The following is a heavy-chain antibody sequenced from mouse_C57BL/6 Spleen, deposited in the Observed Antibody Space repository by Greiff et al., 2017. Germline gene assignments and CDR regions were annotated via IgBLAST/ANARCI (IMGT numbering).Heavy chain of an antibody. J-gene: IGHJ2*01. V-gene: IGHV1-15*01. CDR1: GYTFTDYE. CDR3: TRYYGNYPFDY. Sequence: QVHVKQSGAELVRPGASVTLSCKASGYTFTDYEMHWVKQTPVHGLEWIGAIDPETGGTAYNQKFKGKAILTADKSSSTAYMELRSLTSEDSAVYYCTRYYGNYPFDYWGQGTTLTVSS. D-gene: IGHD2-1*01. CDR2: IDPETGGT.